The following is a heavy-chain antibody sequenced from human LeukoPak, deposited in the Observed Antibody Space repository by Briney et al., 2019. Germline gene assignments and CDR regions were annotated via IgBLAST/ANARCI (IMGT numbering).Heavy chain of an antibody. D-gene: IGHD2-2*01. Sequence: ASVKVSCRSSGYTFTNYYIHWVRQAPGQGLEWLGITNPGGGSTTYAQKFRVRVTMTSDTSTSTVFMELSSLRSEDTAIYYCAREGPATYHFDFWGQGTLVTVSS. CDR2: TNPGGGST. V-gene: IGHV1-46*01. CDR1: GYTFTNYY. CDR3: AREGPATYHFDF. J-gene: IGHJ4*02.